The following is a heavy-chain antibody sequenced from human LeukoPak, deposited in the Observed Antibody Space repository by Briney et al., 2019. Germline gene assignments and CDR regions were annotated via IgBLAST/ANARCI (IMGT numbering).Heavy chain of an antibody. CDR2: INHSGST. CDR1: GGSFSGYY. CDR3: ARQHSGWYLLARGYYFDY. D-gene: IGHD6-19*01. J-gene: IGHJ4*02. V-gene: IGHV4-34*01. Sequence: PSETLSLTRAVYGGSFSGYYWSWIRQPPGKGLEWIGEINHSGSTNYNPSLKSRVTISVDTSKNQFSLKLSSVTAADTAVYYCARQHSGWYLLARGYYFDYWGQGTLVTISS.